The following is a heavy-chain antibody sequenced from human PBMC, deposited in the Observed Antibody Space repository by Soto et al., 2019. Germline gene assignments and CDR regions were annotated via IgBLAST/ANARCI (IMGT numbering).Heavy chain of an antibody. CDR2: ISAYNGNT. V-gene: IGHV1-18*01. J-gene: IGHJ4*02. D-gene: IGHD6-13*01. Sequence: ASVKVSCTASGYTFTSYGISWVRQALGQGLEWMGWISAYNGNTNYAQKLQGRVTMTTDTSTSTAYMELRSLRSDDTAVYYCARGHDSSSWYGFDYWGQGTLVTVSS. CDR1: GYTFTSYG. CDR3: ARGHDSSSWYGFDY.